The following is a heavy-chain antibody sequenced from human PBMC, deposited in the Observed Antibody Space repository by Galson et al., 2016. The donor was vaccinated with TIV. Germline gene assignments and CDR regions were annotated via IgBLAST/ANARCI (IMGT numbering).Heavy chain of an antibody. J-gene: IGHJ4*02. Sequence: SLRLSCAASGFTFGSYWMSWVRQAPGKGLEWVANIKDDGSDNNYVDSVWGRFTISRDNAKNSLFLQINSLRVEDTAVYYCAREIPGGTTDLDCWGQGTLVTVSS. CDR1: GFTFGSYW. V-gene: IGHV3-7*01. CDR2: IKDDGSDN. CDR3: AREIPGGTTDLDC. D-gene: IGHD1-14*01.